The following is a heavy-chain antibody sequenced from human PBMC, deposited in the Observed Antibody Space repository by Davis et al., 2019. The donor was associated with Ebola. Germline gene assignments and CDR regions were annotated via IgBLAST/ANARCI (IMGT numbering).Heavy chain of an antibody. Sequence: GGSLRLSCTASGFTSSTYDMHWVRRGAGKGLEWVSAIGVGGDTYYPASEKDRFVISRDTAKNSLFLQINSLRAGDTAVYFCARGSCVSSGFFSYTLDVWGQGTLVTVSS. CDR2: IGVGGDT. CDR1: GFTSSTYD. J-gene: IGHJ6*02. CDR3: ARGSCVSSGFFSYTLDV. V-gene: IGHV3-13*01. D-gene: IGHD1-14*01.